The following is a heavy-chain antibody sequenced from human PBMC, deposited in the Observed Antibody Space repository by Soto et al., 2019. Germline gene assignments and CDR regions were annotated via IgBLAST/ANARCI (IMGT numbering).Heavy chain of an antibody. Sequence: SETLSLTCAVSGYSISSGYYWGWIRQPPGKGLEWIASIYHSGSTYYNPSLKSRVTISVDTSKNQFSLKLTSVTAADTAVYYCARGAATVTPGWFDPWGQGTLVTVSS. J-gene: IGHJ5*02. CDR2: IYHSGST. V-gene: IGHV4-38-2*01. CDR3: ARGAATVTPGWFDP. D-gene: IGHD4-17*01. CDR1: GYSISSGYY.